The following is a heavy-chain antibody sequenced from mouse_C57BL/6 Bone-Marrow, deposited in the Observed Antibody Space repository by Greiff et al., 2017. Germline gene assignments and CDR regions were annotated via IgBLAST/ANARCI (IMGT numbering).Heavy chain of an antibody. D-gene: IGHD1-1*02. CDR3: ARRGWCRFDY. J-gene: IGHJ2*01. Sequence: QVQLKESGAELVKPGASVKISCKASGYAFSSYWMNWVKQRPGKGLEWIGQIYPGDGDTTYNGKFKGKATLTADKSSSTAYMEPSSLTSEDSAVYFCARRGWCRFDYWGQGTTLTVSS. CDR1: GYAFSSYW. CDR2: IYPGDGDT. V-gene: IGHV1-80*01.